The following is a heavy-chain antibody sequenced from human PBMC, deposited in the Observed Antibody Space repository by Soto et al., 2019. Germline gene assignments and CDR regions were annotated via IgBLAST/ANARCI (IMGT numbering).Heavy chain of an antibody. D-gene: IGHD4-4*01. CDR1: GGTLTNDT. CDR3: ARFLRGTTSCYALDV. CDR2: FIPILGIA. J-gene: IGHJ6*02. Sequence: QVQLVQSGAEVKKPGSSVKVSCKGSGGTLTNDTIAWVRQAPGQGLEWMGRFIPILGIATYAQKFQGRVTISADQSTNTVYLELSTLSSEDTAMFYCARFLRGTTSCYALDVWGQGTTVTVSS. V-gene: IGHV1-69*02.